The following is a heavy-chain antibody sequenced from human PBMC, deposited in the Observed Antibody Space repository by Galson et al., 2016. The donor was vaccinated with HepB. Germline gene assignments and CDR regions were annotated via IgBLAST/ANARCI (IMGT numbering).Heavy chain of an antibody. CDR2: TFYRSTWEN. V-gene: IGHV6-1*01. D-gene: IGHD3-10*01. Sequence: CAISGDSVYNNGAAWVWIRQSPSRGLEWLGRTFYRSTWENHYTGSVRNRITISPDTSRNQFSLHLNSVTPEDSAVYYWARAVMLGRGLDVWGQGTTVTVS. J-gene: IGHJ6*02. CDR3: ARAVMLGRGLDV. CDR1: GDSVYNNGAA.